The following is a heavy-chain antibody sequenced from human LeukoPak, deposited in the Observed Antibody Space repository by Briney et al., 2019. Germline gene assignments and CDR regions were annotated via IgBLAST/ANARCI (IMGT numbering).Heavy chain of an antibody. D-gene: IGHD3-9*01. J-gene: IGHJ4*02. CDR2: ISSSSSTI. V-gene: IGHV3-48*01. CDR1: GFTFSSYS. Sequence: GGSLRLSCAASGFTFSSYSMNWVRQAPGKGLEWVSYISSSSSTIYYADSVKGRFTISRDNAKNSLYLQMNSLRAEDTAVYYCARSSGNFDWLLGIDYWGQGTLVTVSS. CDR3: ARSSGNFDWLLGIDY.